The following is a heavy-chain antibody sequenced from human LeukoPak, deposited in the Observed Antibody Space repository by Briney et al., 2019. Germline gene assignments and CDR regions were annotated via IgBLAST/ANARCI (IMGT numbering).Heavy chain of an antibody. V-gene: IGHV3-9*01. CDR3: AKGSGSGTYYTVDY. D-gene: IGHD3-10*01. CDR2: ISWNSGSI. J-gene: IGHJ4*02. CDR1: GFTFDDYA. Sequence: GRSLRLSCAASGFTFDDYAMHWVRQAPGQGLEWVSGISWNSGSIGYADSVKGRFTVSRDNAKNSLYLQMNSLRAEDTALYYCAKGSGSGTYYTVDYWGQGTLVTVSS.